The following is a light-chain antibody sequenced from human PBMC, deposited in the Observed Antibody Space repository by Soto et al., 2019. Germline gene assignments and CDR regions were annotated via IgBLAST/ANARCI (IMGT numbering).Light chain of an antibody. J-gene: IGKJ5*01. CDR3: QQYYSTPIT. Sequence: DIVMTPSPDSLTVSLGDRATINCKSSQSVLYSSDNKNYLAWYQQKPGQPPKLLIYWASTRESGVPDRLSGSGSGTDFTLTISSLQAEDVAVYYCQQYYSTPITFGQGTRLEIK. CDR2: WAS. V-gene: IGKV4-1*01. CDR1: QSVLYSSDNKNY.